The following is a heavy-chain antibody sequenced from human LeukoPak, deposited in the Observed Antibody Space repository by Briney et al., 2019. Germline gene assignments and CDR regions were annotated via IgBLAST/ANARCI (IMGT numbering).Heavy chain of an antibody. CDR2: IIPIFGTA. V-gene: IGHV1-69*13. CDR3: ASGYSYGHFDY. Sequence: SVKVSCKASGGTFSSYAISWVRQAPGQGLEWKGGIIPIFGTANYAQKFQGRVTITADESTSTAYMELSSLRSEDTAVYYCASGYSYGHFDYWGQGTLVTVSS. J-gene: IGHJ4*02. CDR1: GGTFSSYA. D-gene: IGHD5-18*01.